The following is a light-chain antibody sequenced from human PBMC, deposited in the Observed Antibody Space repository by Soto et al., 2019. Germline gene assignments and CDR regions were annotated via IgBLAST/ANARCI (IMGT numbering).Light chain of an antibody. V-gene: IGLV2-14*01. J-gene: IGLJ1*01. CDR1: SNDIGGYNY. Sequence: QSALTQPASVSGSPGQSITISCTGTSNDIGGYNYVSWFQQHPGTAPKFMIYDVSHRSSGVSNRFSGSKSGNTASLTISGLHAEDEADYYWCSYTRTTSFVFGTGTKLTVL. CDR2: DVS. CDR3: CSYTRTTSFV.